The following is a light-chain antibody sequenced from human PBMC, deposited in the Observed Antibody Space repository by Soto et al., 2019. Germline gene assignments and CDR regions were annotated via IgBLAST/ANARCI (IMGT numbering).Light chain of an antibody. J-gene: IGLJ2*01. CDR1: SSNSGAGYD. CDR2: GNS. CDR3: QSYDSSLSGVV. V-gene: IGLV1-40*01. Sequence: QSVLTQPPSVSGAPGQRVTISCTGSSSNSGAGYDVHWYQQLPGTAPKLLIYGNSNRPSGVPDRFSGSKSGTSASLAITGLQDEDEADYYCQSYDSSLSGVVFGGGTKVTVL.